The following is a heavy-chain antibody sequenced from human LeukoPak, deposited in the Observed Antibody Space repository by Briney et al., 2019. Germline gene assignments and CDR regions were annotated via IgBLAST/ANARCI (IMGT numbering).Heavy chain of an antibody. CDR2: ISSSSSYI. V-gene: IGHV3-11*06. CDR3: ARDILTGYYKVFDY. CDR1: GFTFSDYY. Sequence: PGGSLRLSCAASGFTFSDYYMSWIRQAPGKGLEWVSSISSSSSYIYYADSVKGRFTISRDNAKNSLYLRMNSLRAEDTAVYYCARDILTGYYKVFDYWGQGTLVTVSS. J-gene: IGHJ4*02. D-gene: IGHD3-9*01.